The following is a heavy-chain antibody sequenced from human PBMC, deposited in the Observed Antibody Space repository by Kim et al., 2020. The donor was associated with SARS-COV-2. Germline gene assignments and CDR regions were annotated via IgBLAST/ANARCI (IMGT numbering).Heavy chain of an antibody. CDR2: INHSGST. CDR1: GGSFSGYY. CDR3: ARARKIMVRGVIITSTGVDFDY. Sequence: SETLSLTCAVYGGSFSGYYWSWIRQPPGKGLEWIGEINHSGSTNYNPSLKSRVTISVDTSKNQFSLKLSSVTAADTAVYYCARARKIMVRGVIITSTGVDFDYWGQGTLVTVSS. J-gene: IGHJ4*02. V-gene: IGHV4-34*01. D-gene: IGHD3-10*01.